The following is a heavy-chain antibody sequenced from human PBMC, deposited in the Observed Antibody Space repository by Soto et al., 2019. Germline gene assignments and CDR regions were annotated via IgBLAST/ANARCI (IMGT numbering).Heavy chain of an antibody. CDR3: AREDWNYSLGGHLDY. J-gene: IGHJ4*02. CDR1: GGSISSYY. V-gene: IGHV4-59*12. Sequence: SETLSLTCTVSGGSISSYYWSWIRQPPGKGLEWIGSVYYSGSTKYNPSLKSRVTISVDTSKNQFSLKLSSVTAADTAVYYCAREDWNYSLGGHLDYWGQGTLVTVSS. CDR2: VYYSGST. D-gene: IGHD1-7*01.